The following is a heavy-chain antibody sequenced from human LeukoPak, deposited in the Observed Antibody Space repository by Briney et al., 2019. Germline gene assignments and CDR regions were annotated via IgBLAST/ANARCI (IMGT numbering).Heavy chain of an antibody. Sequence: PSDTLSLTCTVSGGSLGRSSTYWGWIRQTPGKGLEWLGTILHSGYTYNNPSLKSRVTMSVDSSKNQFSLSLSSVTAADTAVYFCARHRGGGGYHYMDVWGKGTTVIVSS. CDR1: GGSLGRSSTY. D-gene: IGHD2-21*01. CDR3: ARHRGGGGYHYMDV. V-gene: IGHV4-39*01. CDR2: ILHSGYT. J-gene: IGHJ6*03.